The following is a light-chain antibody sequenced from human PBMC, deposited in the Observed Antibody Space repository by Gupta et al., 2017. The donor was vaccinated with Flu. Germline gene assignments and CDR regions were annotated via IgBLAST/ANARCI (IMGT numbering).Light chain of an antibody. CDR2: DAS. J-gene: IGKJ3*01. CDR1: QEISNY. V-gene: IGKV1-33*01. CDR3: QQADNFPLT. Sequence: DIQMTQSPTSLSASVGDRVTIPCQASQEISNYLSWYQQKPGKAPKLLIYDASTLEKGVPSRFSGIGSGTDFTFTISSLQPEDFATYYCQQADNFPLTFGHGTKVYIK.